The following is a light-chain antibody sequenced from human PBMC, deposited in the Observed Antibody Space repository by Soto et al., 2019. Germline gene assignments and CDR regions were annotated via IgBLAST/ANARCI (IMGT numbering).Light chain of an antibody. CDR1: QSIKSSS. J-gene: IGKJ1*01. CDR3: QQYGSSPRT. CDR2: GAS. Sequence: EIVLAESPGTRSLSPGERATLSCRASQSIKSSSLAWYQQRPGQAPRLLIYGASSRATGIPDKFSGSGSGTDFTLTIGRLEPEDFAIYYCQQYGSSPRTFGQGTKVDIK. V-gene: IGKV3-20*01.